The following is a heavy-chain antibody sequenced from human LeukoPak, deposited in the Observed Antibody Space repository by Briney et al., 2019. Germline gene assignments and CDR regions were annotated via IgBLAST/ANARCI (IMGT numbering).Heavy chain of an antibody. CDR1: GFTFSSYA. D-gene: IGHD2-2*01. CDR3: AKDPSRYYYYYGMDV. V-gene: IGHV3-30*04. J-gene: IGHJ6*02. Sequence: GGSLRLSCAASGFTFSSYAMHWVRQAPGKGLEWVALISYDGTNKYFADSVKGRFIISRDNSKNTLYLQMNSLRAEDTAVYYCAKDPSRYYYYYGMDVWGQGTTVTVSS. CDR2: ISYDGTNK.